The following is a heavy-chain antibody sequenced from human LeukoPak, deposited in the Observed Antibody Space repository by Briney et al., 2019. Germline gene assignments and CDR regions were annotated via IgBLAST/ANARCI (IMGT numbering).Heavy chain of an antibody. CDR1: GGSISSSSYY. D-gene: IGHD2-15*01. J-gene: IGHJ4*02. V-gene: IGHV4-39*01. CDR3: ASTGYCSGGSCYALDY. CDR2: IYYSGST. Sequence: SETLSLTCTVSGGSISSSSYYWGWIRQPPGKGLEWIGSIYYSGSTYYNPSLKSRVTISVDTSKNQFSLKLSSVTAADTAVYYCASTGYCSGGSCYALDYWGRGTLVTVPS.